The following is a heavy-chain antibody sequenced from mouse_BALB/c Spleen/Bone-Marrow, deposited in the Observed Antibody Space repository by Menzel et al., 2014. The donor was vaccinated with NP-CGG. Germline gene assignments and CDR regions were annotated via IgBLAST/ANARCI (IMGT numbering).Heavy chain of an antibody. CDR2: IDPSDSYT. Sequence: QVHLQQPGAELVKPGASVKMSCKASGYTFTSYWMHWVKQRPGQGLEWIGTIDPSDSYTSYNQKFKGKATLTVDTSSSTAYMQLGSLTSEDSAVYYCTRMWAYWGQGTLVTVSA. J-gene: IGHJ3*01. CDR1: GYTFTSYW. CDR3: TRMWAY. V-gene: IGHV1S127*01.